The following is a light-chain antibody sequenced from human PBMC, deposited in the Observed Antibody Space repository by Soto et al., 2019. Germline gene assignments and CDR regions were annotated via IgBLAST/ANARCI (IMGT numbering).Light chain of an antibody. CDR2: GAS. Sequence: EIVMTQSPATLSVSPGERATLSCRASQSVSSNLAWYQQKPGQAPRLLIYGASTRATGIPARFSGSGSGTEFTLSIGSLQPEDFATYYCQHSYANPRTFGQGTKVDIK. V-gene: IGKV3-15*01. J-gene: IGKJ1*01. CDR1: QSVSSN. CDR3: QHSYANPRT.